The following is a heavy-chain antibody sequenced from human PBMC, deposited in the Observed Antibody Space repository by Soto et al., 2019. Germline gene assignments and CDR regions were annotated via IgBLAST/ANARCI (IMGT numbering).Heavy chain of an antibody. V-gene: IGHV3-23*01. CDR2: ISGSGDKT. CDR3: AKILSTVTSYYYGMDA. D-gene: IGHD4-17*01. J-gene: IGHJ6*02. Sequence: GGSLRLSCAASGFSFSTYPMVWVRQAPGKRLVAFSSISGSGDKTYYKDSVRGRFTISRDNSRNTVDLQMNSLRPEDTAVYYCAKILSTVTSYYYGMDAWGQGTTVTVSS. CDR1: GFSFSTYP.